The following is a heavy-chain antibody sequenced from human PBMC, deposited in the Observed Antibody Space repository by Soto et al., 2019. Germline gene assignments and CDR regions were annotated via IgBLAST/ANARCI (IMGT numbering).Heavy chain of an antibody. D-gene: IGHD2-15*01. CDR1: GFTFSSYA. CDR3: AKDWSPCSGGSCSSFWNWFDP. J-gene: IGHJ5*02. CDR2: ISGSGGST. V-gene: IGHV3-23*01. Sequence: HPGGSLRLSCAASGFTFSSYAMSWVRQAPGKGLEWVSAISGSGGSTYYADSVKGRFTISRDNSKNTLYLQMNSLRAEDTAVYYCAKDWSPCSGGSCSSFWNWFDPWGQGTLVTVSS.